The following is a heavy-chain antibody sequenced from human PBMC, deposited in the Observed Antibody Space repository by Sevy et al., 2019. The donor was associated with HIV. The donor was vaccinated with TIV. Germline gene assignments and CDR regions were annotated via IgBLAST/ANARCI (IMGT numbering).Heavy chain of an antibody. V-gene: IGHV3-30*18. CDR1: GLTFSTYG. J-gene: IGHJ4*01. Sequence: GGSLRLSCAASGLTFSTYGMHWVRQAPGKGLEWVAVISYDGNIQYYADSVKGRFTVSRDNSKNTLYLQMNSLRAEDSAVYYCAKDQGGYNYAPGYCRHGTLVNVSS. CDR2: ISYDGNIQ. D-gene: IGHD5-18*01. CDR3: AKDQGGYNYAPGY.